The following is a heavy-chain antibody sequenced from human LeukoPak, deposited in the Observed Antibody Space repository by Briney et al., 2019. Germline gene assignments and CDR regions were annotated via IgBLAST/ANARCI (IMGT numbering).Heavy chain of an antibody. CDR2: IYYSGST. CDR1: GDSISSYF. CDR3: ARPQYSSSYSPPYYDY. V-gene: IGHV4-59*01. Sequence: SETLCLTCTVSGDSISSYFWSWIRQPPGKGLEWIGYIYYSGSTNYNPSLKSRVTISVDTSKNQFSLTLSSVTAADTAVYYCARPQYSSSYSPPYYDYWGQGTLVTVSS. D-gene: IGHD6-13*01. J-gene: IGHJ4*02.